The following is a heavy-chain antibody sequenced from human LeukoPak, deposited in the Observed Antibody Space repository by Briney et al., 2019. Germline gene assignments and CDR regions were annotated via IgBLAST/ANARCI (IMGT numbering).Heavy chain of an antibody. D-gene: IGHD3-16*02. Sequence: SDTLSLTCTVSGGSISSCSYYWSWIRQPPGNGLEGIGRIYTSGSTNYNPFLQSRVTISVDTSKTPFSLTLSSVTAADTAVYYCARDLSNDYVWGSYRNWFDTWGQGTLVTVSS. CDR2: IYTSGST. CDR3: ARDLSNDYVWGSYRNWFDT. J-gene: IGHJ5*02. CDR1: GGSISSCSYY. V-gene: IGHV4-61*02.